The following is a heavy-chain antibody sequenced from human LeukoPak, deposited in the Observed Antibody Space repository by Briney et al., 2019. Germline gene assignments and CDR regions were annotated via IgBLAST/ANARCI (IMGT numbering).Heavy chain of an antibody. Sequence: SETLSLTCTVSGGSISSSSYYWGWIRQPQGKGLEGIGSIYYSGSTYYNPSLKSRVTISVDTSKNQFSLKLSSVTAADTAVYYCARDHEAPEWFDPWGQGTLVTVSS. CDR1: GGSISSSSYY. V-gene: IGHV4-39*07. J-gene: IGHJ5*02. CDR3: ARDHEAPEWFDP. CDR2: IYYSGST.